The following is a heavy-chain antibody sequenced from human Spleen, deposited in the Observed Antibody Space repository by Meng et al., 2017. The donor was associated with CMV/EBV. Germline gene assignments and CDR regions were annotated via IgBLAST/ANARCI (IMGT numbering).Heavy chain of an antibody. V-gene: IGHV3-23*01. CDR2: ISGSGGST. J-gene: IGHJ4*02. D-gene: IGHD2-8*01. CDR1: GFTVSSNY. CDR3: AKDPIACTNAVCYQYYFDY. Sequence: GGSLRLSCAASGFTVSSNYMSWVRQAPGKGLEWVSTISGSGGSTYYADSVKGRFTISRDNSKNTLYLQMNSLRAEDTAVYYCAKDPIACTNAVCYQYYFDYWGQGTLVTVSS.